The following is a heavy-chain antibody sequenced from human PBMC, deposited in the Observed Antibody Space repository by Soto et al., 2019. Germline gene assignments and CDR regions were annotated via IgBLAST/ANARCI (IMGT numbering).Heavy chain of an antibody. J-gene: IGHJ4*02. D-gene: IGHD2-21*02. CDR1: GGSISSGGYS. V-gene: IGHV4-30-2*01. CDR3: ARGYCGGDCYPHWTGYVSALLFDY. Sequence: SETLSLTCAVSGGSISSGGYSWSWIRQPPGKGLEWIGYIYHSGSTYYNPSLKSRVTISVDRSKNQFSLKLSSVTAADTAVYYCARGYCGGDCYPHWTGYVSALLFDYWGQGTLVTVSS. CDR2: IYHSGST.